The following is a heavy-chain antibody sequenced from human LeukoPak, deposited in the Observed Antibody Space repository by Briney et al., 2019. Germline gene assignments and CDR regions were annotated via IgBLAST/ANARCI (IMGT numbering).Heavy chain of an antibody. D-gene: IGHD3-10*01. J-gene: IGHJ6*02. Sequence: ASVKVSCKASGGTFSSYAISWVRQAPGQGLEWMGRIIPILGIANYAQKFQGRVTITADKSTSTAYMELSSLRSEDTAVYYCASRSLYGSAPWGYGMDVWGQGTTVTVSS. V-gene: IGHV1-69*04. CDR2: IIPILGIA. CDR1: GGTFSSYA. CDR3: ASRSLYGSAPWGYGMDV.